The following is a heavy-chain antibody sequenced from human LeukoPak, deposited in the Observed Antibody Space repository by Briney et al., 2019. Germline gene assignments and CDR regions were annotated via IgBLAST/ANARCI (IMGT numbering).Heavy chain of an antibody. V-gene: IGHV4-59*01. CDR3: ARHRYYYDSSGYYYQP. CDR1: GASISSCY. J-gene: IGHJ5*02. CDR2: IYYSGST. Sequence: PSETPSLTCTVSGASISSCYWSWIRQPPGKGLEWIGYIYYSGSTNYNPSLKSRVTISVDTSKNQFSLRLRSVTAADTAVYYCARHRYYYDSSGYYYQPWGQGTLVTVSS. D-gene: IGHD3-22*01.